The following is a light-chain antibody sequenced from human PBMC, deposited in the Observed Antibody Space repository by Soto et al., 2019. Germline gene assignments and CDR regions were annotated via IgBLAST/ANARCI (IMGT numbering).Light chain of an antibody. CDR2: EVV. Sequence: QSVLTQPASVSGSPGQSISISCSGTSRGIGAYNYVSWYLQHPGKAPKPMIYEVVNRPSGVSNRFSGSKSGNTASLTISGLQAEDEADYYCCSYADGSIYVFGTGTKVTVL. V-gene: IGLV2-14*01. J-gene: IGLJ1*01. CDR1: SRGIGAYNY. CDR3: CSYADGSIYV.